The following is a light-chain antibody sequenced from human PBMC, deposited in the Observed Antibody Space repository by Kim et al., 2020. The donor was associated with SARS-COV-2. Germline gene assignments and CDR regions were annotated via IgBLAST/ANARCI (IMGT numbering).Light chain of an antibody. Sequence: PGESATLSCRASQTFSSTYLAWYQQKPGQAPRLLISGASSRATGIPDRFSGSGSGTDFTLTISRLEPEDSGVYYCQQYGSPLLTFGGGTKVDIK. CDR1: QTFSSTY. J-gene: IGKJ4*01. V-gene: IGKV3-20*01. CDR3: QQYGSPLLT. CDR2: GAS.